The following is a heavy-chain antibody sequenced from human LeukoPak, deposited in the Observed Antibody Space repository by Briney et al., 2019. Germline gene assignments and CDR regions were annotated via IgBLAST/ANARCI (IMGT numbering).Heavy chain of an antibody. CDR3: ATDLRGSSWAFYFDY. D-gene: IGHD1-26*01. CDR1: GFTFSSYA. V-gene: IGHV3-30*04. Sequence: GRSLRLSCAASGFTFSSYAIHWVRQAPGKGLEWVAVISYDGSNKYYADSVKGRFTISRDNSKSTLFLQMNSLRAEDAAVYYCATDLRGSSWAFYFDYWGQGTLVTVSS. J-gene: IGHJ4*02. CDR2: ISYDGSNK.